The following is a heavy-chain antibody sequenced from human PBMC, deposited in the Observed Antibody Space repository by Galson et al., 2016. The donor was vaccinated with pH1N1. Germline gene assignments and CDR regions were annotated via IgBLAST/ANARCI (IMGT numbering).Heavy chain of an antibody. D-gene: IGHD2-15*01. CDR1: GYTFTTYG. CDR2: ISTYTGNA. V-gene: IGHV1-18*01. Sequence: SVKVSCKASGYTFTTYGIDWVRQAPGQGLEWMGWISTYTGNAKYAQKFQGRLTMTTDPFTNIAYMELGSLTSDDTATYFCVSRRMRECSGGSCYLDSWGQGTLVTVSS. CDR3: VSRRMRECSGGSCYLDS. J-gene: IGHJ4*02.